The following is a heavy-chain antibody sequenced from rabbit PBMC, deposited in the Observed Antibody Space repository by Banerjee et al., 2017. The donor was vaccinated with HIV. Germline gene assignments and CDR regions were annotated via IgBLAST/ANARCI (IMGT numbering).Heavy chain of an antibody. V-gene: IGHV1S40*01. Sequence: QSLEESGGDLVKPGASLTLTCTASGFSFSSYYYMCWVRQAPGKGLEWIACIYAGSSGSTYYASWAKGRFTISKTSSTTVTLQMTSLTAADTATYFCARGIGYYTHGYVGYPFNLWGPGTLVTVS. D-gene: IGHD6-1*01. CDR1: GFSFSSYYY. CDR3: ARGIGYYTHGYVGYPFNL. CDR2: IYAGSSGST. J-gene: IGHJ4*01.